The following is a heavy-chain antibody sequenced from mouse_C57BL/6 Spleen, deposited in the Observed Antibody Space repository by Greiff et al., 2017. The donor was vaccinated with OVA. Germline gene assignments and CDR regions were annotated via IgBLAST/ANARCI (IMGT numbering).Heavy chain of an antibody. J-gene: IGHJ1*03. Sequence: VQGVESGAELAKPGASVKLSCKASGYTFTSYWMHWVKQRPGQGLEWIGYINPSSGYTKYNQKFKDKATLTADKSSSTAYMQLSSLTYEDSAVYYCARGGTTERETTYWYVDVWGTGTTVTVSS. CDR1: GYTFTSYW. CDR3: ARGGTTERETTYWYVDV. D-gene: IGHD1-1*01. V-gene: IGHV1-7*01. CDR2: INPSSGYT.